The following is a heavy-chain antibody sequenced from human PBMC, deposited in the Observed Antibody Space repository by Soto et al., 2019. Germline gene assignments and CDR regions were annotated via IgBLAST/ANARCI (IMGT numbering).Heavy chain of an antibody. CDR1: GYTFTSYG. D-gene: IGHD3-22*01. J-gene: IGHJ4*02. Sequence: ASVKVSCKASGYTFTSYGISWVRQAPGQGLEWMGWISAYNGNTNYAQKLQGRVTMTTDTSTSTVYMELRSLRSDDTAVYYSARAGITMIVVVTPGPNDYWGQGTLVTVSS. V-gene: IGHV1-18*01. CDR3: ARAGITMIVVVTPGPNDY. CDR2: ISAYNGNT.